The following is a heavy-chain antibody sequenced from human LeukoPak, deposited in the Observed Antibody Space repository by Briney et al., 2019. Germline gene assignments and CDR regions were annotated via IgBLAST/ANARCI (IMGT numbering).Heavy chain of an antibody. CDR2: INSDGINT. Sequence: GGSLRLSCAASGFTFSNYWMHWVRQAPGKGLVWVSRINSDGINTSYADSVKGRFTISRDNAKNSLYLQMNSLRAEDTAVYYCAREAEGRYYYDSSGPDYWGQGTLVTVSS. CDR3: AREAEGRYYYDSSGPDY. D-gene: IGHD3-22*01. CDR1: GFTFSNYW. V-gene: IGHV3-74*01. J-gene: IGHJ4*02.